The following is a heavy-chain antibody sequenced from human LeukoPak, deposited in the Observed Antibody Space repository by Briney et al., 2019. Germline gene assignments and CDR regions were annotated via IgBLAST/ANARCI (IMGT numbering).Heavy chain of an antibody. CDR1: GDSISSATHY. J-gene: IGHJ4*02. CDR2: IYSSGST. D-gene: IGHD7-27*01. CDR3: ARFLNWVFDN. V-gene: IGHV4-61*02. Sequence: PSQTLSLTCAVPGDSISSATHYWSWIRPPDGKGLVWIGRIYSSGSTNYNPSLTSRVSISVDTSKNQCSRKLSSVTAADTAVYYCARFLNWVFDNWGQGTPVTVSS.